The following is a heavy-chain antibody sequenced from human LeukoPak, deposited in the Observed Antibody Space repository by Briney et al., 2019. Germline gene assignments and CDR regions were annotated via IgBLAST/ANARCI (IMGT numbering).Heavy chain of an antibody. D-gene: IGHD3-10*01. Sequence: SQTLSLTCAISGDSVSSNSAAWNWIRQSPSRGLEWLGRTYYRSKWYNDYAVSVKSRITINPDTSKNQFSLQLNSVTPEDTAVYYCASPLLLWFGESHPYGMDVWGQGTTVTVSS. CDR2: TYYRSKWYN. CDR3: ASPLLLWFGESHPYGMDV. CDR1: GDSVSSNSAA. V-gene: IGHV6-1*01. J-gene: IGHJ6*02.